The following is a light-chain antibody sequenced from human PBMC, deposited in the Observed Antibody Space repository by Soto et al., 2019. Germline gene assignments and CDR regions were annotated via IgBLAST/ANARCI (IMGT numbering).Light chain of an antibody. CDR2: AAS. Sequence: DIQMTQSPPSLSASVGDRVTITCQATQDISKFLTWYQQKPGKAPKVLSYAASKLETGVPSRFSGSGSGTDFTFTINSLQPEDIATYYCQQYDIVPWTFGQGTRVEIK. CDR3: QQYDIVPWT. V-gene: IGKV1-33*01. J-gene: IGKJ1*01. CDR1: QDISKF.